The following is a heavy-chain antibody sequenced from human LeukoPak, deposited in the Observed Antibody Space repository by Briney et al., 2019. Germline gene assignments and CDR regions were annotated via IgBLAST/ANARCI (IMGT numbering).Heavy chain of an antibody. CDR3: ARLTAYYYMDV. V-gene: IGHV4-59*01. CDR2: IYYSGST. D-gene: IGHD5-18*01. CDR1: GGSISSYY. Sequence: PSETLSLTCTVSGGSISSYYWSWIRQPPGKGLKWIGYIYYSGSTNYNPSLKSRVTISVDTSKNQFSLKLSSVTAADTAVYYCARLTAYYYMDVWGKGTTVTVSS. J-gene: IGHJ6*03.